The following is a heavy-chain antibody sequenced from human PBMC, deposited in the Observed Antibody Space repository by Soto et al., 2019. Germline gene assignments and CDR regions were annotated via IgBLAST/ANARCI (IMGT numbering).Heavy chain of an antibody. CDR1: GFTFSSYA. V-gene: IGHV3-23*01. CDR2: ISGSGGST. D-gene: IGHD3-10*01. Sequence: GGSLRLSCAASGFTFSSYAMTWVRQAPGKGLEWVSGISGSGGSTYYADPVKGRFTISRDNSKNTLYLKMKGLRADDMAAYYCAKALGYFGSGSYYNLYGLDVWGLGTTVTVSS. CDR3: AKALGYFGSGSYYNLYGLDV. J-gene: IGHJ6*02.